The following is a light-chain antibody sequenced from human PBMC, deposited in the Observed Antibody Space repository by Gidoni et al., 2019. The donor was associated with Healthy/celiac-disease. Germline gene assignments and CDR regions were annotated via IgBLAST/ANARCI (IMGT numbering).Light chain of an antibody. CDR3: SSYTSSSTVA. CDR2: DVS. CDR1: SSDVGGYNY. V-gene: IGLV2-14*01. Sequence: QSALTQPASVSGSPGQSITISCTGTSSDVGGYNYVSWYQQHPGKAPKLMIYDVSNRPSGASNRFSGSKSGNTASLTISGLQAEDEADYDCSSYTSSSTVAFGGGTKLTVL. J-gene: IGLJ2*01.